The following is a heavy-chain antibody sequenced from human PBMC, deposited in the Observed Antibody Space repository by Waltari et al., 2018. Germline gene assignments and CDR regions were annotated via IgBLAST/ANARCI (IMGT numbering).Heavy chain of an antibody. J-gene: IGHJ4*02. CDR2: IYHSGST. Sequence: QVQLQESGPGLVKPSETLSLTCAVSGYSISSGYYWGWIRQPPGKGLEWIGSIYHSGSTYYNPSLKSRVTISVDTSKNQFSLKLSSVTAADTAVYYCARDENDFWSGYHDYWGQGTLVTVSS. CDR3: ARDENDFWSGYHDY. D-gene: IGHD3-3*01. V-gene: IGHV4-38-2*02. CDR1: GYSISSGYY.